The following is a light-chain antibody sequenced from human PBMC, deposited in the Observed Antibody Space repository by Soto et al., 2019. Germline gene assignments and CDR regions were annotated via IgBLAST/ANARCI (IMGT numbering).Light chain of an antibody. J-gene: IGLJ2*01. Sequence: ELTQPPSLSVAPGQTARITCGGNNIGRKSVHWYQERPGQAPVLVVFDDSDRPSGIPERFSGSNSGNTATLTISRVEAGDEADYYCQVWDSSSDLHVVFGGGTKVTVL. CDR2: DDS. CDR1: NIGRKS. V-gene: IGLV3-21*02. CDR3: QVWDSSSDLHVV.